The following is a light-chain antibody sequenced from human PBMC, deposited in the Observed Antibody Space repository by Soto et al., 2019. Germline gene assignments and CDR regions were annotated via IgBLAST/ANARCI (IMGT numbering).Light chain of an antibody. CDR2: DNN. J-gene: IGLJ2*01. V-gene: IGLV1-40*01. CDR1: TSNIGAGYA. CDR3: QSYDNSHDWDVV. Sequence: QSVLTQPPSVSGAPGQRVTISCTGSTSNIGAGYAVHWYQQLPGAAPKLLISDNNNRPSGVPDRFSGSKSGTSASLAITGLQAEDEADYYCQSYDNSHDWDVVFGGGTKLTV.